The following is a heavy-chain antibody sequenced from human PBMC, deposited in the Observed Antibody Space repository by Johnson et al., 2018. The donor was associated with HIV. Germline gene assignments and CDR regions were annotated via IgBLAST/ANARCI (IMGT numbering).Heavy chain of an antibody. V-gene: IGHV3-11*04. CDR1: GFTFSDYY. CDR3: ARSVSLVRGALDI. J-gene: IGHJ3*02. D-gene: IGHD1-14*01. CDR2: ISSSGSTI. Sequence: QVQLVESGGGLVQPGGSLRLSCAASGFTFSDYYMSWIRQAPGKGLEWVSYISSSGSTIYYAHSVKGRFTISRDNAKNSLYRQMTSLRAEDTAVYYCARSVSLVRGALDIWGQGTMVTVSS.